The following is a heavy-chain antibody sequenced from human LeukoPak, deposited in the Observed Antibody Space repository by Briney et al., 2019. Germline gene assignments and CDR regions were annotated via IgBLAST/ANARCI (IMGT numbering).Heavy chain of an antibody. D-gene: IGHD4-17*01. V-gene: IGHV3-48*04. CDR1: GFTFSSYS. CDR2: ISVSRSMI. J-gene: IGHJ4*02. CDR3: ARDDGDYAHPVDY. Sequence: GGSLRLSCAASGFTFSSYSMNWVRQAPGKGLEWVSYISVSRSMIYYADSVKGRFTISRDNAKNSLYLQMNSLRAEDTAVYYCARDDGDYAHPVDYWGPGTLVTVSS.